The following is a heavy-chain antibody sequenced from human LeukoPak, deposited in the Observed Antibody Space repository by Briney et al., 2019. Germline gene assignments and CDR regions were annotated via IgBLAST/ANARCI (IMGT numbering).Heavy chain of an antibody. D-gene: IGHD5-18*01. CDR1: GGTFSSYA. CDR3: ASSSGYSYGYYYYYYMDV. CDR2: IIPIFGTA. V-gene: IGHV1-69*13. J-gene: IGHJ6*03. Sequence: ASVKVSCKASGGTFSSYAISWVRQAPGQGLEWMGGIIPIFGTANYAQKFQGRVTITADESTSIAYMELSSLRSEDTAVYYCASSSGYSYGYYYYYYMDVWGKGTTVTISS.